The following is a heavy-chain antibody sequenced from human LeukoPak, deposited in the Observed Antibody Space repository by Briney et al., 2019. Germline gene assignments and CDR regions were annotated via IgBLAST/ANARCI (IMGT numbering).Heavy chain of an antibody. CDR1: GGTFSSYA. CDR3: ARAGTSYCGGDCRDDAFDI. J-gene: IGHJ3*02. CDR2: IIPIFGTA. D-gene: IGHD2-21*01. V-gene: IGHV1-69*13. Sequence: SVKVSYKASGGTFSSYAISWVRQAPGQGLEWMGGIIPIFGTANYAQKFQGRVTITADESTSTAYMELSSLRSEDTAVYYCARAGTSYCGGDCRDDAFDIWGQGTMVTVSS.